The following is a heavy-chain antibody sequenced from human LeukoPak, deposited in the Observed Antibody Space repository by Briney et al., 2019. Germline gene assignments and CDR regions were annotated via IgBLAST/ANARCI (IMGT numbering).Heavy chain of an antibody. Sequence: PGGSLRLSCAASGFTFSRYSMHWVRQAPGKGLVWVSHVNSDWSGTDYADSVKGRFTISRDNAKNTLYLQMNSLRPEDTAVYSCARSFFQWNYGSCLDSWGQGTLVTVSS. CDR1: GFTFSRYS. CDR3: ARSFFQWNYGSCLDS. D-gene: IGHD1-7*01. V-gene: IGHV3-74*01. J-gene: IGHJ1*01. CDR2: VNSDWSGT.